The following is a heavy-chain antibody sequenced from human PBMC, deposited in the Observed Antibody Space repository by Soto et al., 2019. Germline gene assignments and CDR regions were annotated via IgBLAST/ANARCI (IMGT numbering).Heavy chain of an antibody. CDR2: IYWDDDK. J-gene: IGHJ5*02. D-gene: IGHD4-17*01. CDR1: GFSLSTSGVG. V-gene: IGHV2-5*02. CDR3: AHSLGGQTVTTWFDP. Sequence: QITLKESGPTLVKPTQTLTLTCTFSGFSLSTSGVGVGWIRQPPGKALEWLALIYWDDDKRYSPSLKSRLTITKDTSKNQVVLTMTNMDPVDTATYHCAHSLGGQTVTTWFDPWGQGTLVTVSS.